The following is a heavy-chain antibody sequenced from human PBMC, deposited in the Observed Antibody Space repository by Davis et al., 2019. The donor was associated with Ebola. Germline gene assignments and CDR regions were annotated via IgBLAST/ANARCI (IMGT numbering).Heavy chain of an antibody. V-gene: IGHV4-34*01. CDR2: INHSGST. CDR3: ARGQHDYIWGSSLGY. J-gene: IGHJ4*02. CDR1: GGSFSGYY. D-gene: IGHD3-16*01. Sequence: MPSETLSLTCAVYGGSFSGYYWSWIRQPPGKGLEWIGEINHSGSTNYNPSLKSRVTISVDTSKNQFSLKLSSVTAADTAVYYCARGQHDYIWGSSLGYWGQGTLVTVSS.